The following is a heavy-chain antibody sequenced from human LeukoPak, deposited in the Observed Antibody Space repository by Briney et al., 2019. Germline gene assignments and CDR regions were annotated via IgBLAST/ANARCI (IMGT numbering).Heavy chain of an antibody. J-gene: IGHJ4*02. V-gene: IGHV3-30*18. CDR3: AKDLNWNYFDY. CDR2: ISYDGSNK. Sequence: GGSLRLSCAASRFTFSNYGMHWVRQAPGKGLEWVAVISYDGSNKYYADSVKGRITISRDNSKNTLYLQMNSLRAEDTAVYYCAKDLNWNYFDYWGQGTLVTVSS. D-gene: IGHD1-20*01. CDR1: RFTFSNYG.